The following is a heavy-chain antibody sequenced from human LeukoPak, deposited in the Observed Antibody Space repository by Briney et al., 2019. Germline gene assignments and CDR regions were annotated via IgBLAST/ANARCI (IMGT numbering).Heavy chain of an antibody. D-gene: IGHD2-8*01. V-gene: IGHV3-7*05. CDR3: GANWRYYALYLADI. CDR1: VLPLWVYR. CDR2: IKQDGSEN. Sequence: GGSLRLSCGAWVLPLWVYRITWVRQAPGKGLEGVANIKQDGSENHYVDSVKGRFTISRENVKNSLFLQMNSVRAEDTPVYYRGANWRYYALYLADIWGRGTMVTVSS. J-gene: IGHJ3*02.